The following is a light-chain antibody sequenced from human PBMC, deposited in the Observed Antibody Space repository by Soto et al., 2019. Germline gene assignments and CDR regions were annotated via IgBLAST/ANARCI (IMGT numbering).Light chain of an antibody. CDR3: QQCRNWPLT. J-gene: IGKJ4*01. CDR1: QNVYNN. V-gene: IGKV3-15*01. CDR2: DAS. Sequence: EIVMTQSPATLSVSPGEGATRSCKSSQNVYNNLAWYKQRPGQPPRLLIYDASTRATGISARFSGSGYGTEFTLTISSLQSEDFAVYFCQQCRNWPLTFGGGTRWIS.